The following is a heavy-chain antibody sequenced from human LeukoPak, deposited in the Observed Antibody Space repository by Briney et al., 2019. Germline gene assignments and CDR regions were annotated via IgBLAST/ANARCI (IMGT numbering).Heavy chain of an antibody. Sequence: GGSLRLSCAASGFTVSSSYLSWVRQAPGKGLEWVSVIYIGGRTYYADSVKGRFTISRDNSKNTLYLQMNSLRAEDTAVYYCARGLIRGGAFDIWGQGTVVTVSS. D-gene: IGHD2-21*01. CDR3: ARGLIRGGAFDI. V-gene: IGHV3-53*01. CDR2: IYIGGRT. J-gene: IGHJ3*02. CDR1: GFTVSSSY.